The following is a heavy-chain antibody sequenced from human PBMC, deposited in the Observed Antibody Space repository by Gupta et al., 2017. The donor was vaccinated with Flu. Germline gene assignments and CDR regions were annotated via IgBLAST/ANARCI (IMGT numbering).Heavy chain of an antibody. CDR2: ITSSGSTK. V-gene: IGHV3-11*01. Sequence: QVQLVESGGGLVKPGGSLRLSCAASGFTFSDYYMSWIRQAPGKGLEWISFITSSGSTKYYADSVKGRFTISRDNAKNSLYLQMNSLRTEDTAVYYCARDHSGSYYVYQHWGQGTLVTVSS. D-gene: IGHD1-26*01. J-gene: IGHJ1*01. CDR1: GFTFSDYY. CDR3: ARDHSGSYYVYQH.